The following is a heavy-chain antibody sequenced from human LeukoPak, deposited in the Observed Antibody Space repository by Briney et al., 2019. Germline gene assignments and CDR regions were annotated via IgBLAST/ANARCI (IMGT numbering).Heavy chain of an antibody. J-gene: IGHJ4*02. V-gene: IGHV3-7*04. CDR2: IKQDGSEK. CDR1: GITLSELW. D-gene: IGHD6-19*01. Sequence: PGGSLRLSCAVYGITLSELWMNWVRQVPGKGLEWVANIKQDGSEKKYVDSVKGRFTISRDNAKNSVYLQMNGLRVDDTAVYYCVGGYGWLPDYWGQGALVTVSS. CDR3: VGGYGWLPDY.